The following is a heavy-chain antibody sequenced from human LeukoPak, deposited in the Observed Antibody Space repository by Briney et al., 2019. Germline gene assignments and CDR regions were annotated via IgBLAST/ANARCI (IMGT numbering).Heavy chain of an antibody. CDR1: GYTFTSYG. CDR3: ARDYGSGSYRFDY. CDR2: ISDYSGNT. Sequence: ASVKVSCKASGYTFTSYGIIWVRQAPGQGLEWMGWISDYSGNTNYAQNLQGRVTMTTDTSTSTAYMEVRSLRSDDTAVYYCARDYGSGSYRFDYWGQGTLVTVSS. V-gene: IGHV1-18*01. D-gene: IGHD3-10*01. J-gene: IGHJ4*02.